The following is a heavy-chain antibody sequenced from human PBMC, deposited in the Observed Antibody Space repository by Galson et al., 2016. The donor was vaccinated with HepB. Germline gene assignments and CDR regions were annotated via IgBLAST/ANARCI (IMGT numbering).Heavy chain of an antibody. CDR2: ISYNGNNA. CDR3: ARGAPTVTALYYFDY. Sequence: SLRLSCAASGFTFNNYAMHWLRQAPGEGLEWVAVISYNGNNAFYADSVKGRFTISRDNSKNTLFLQMNSLRPEDTAVYYCARGAPTVTALYYFDYWGQGTLVTVSS. J-gene: IGHJ4*02. D-gene: IGHD4-17*01. V-gene: IGHV3-30*04. CDR1: GFTFNNYA.